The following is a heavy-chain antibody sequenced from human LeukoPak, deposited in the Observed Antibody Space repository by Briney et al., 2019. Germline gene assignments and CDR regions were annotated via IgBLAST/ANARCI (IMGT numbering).Heavy chain of an antibody. Sequence: GGSLRLSCAASGFTVSSNYMSWVRQAPGKGLEWVSVIYSGGSTYYADSVKGRFTISRDNSKNTLYLQMNSLGAEDTAVYYCARAQYYYDSSGYYYYFDYWGQGTLVTVSS. CDR2: IYSGGST. J-gene: IGHJ4*02. D-gene: IGHD3-22*01. V-gene: IGHV3-53*01. CDR3: ARAQYYYDSSGYYYYFDY. CDR1: GFTVSSNY.